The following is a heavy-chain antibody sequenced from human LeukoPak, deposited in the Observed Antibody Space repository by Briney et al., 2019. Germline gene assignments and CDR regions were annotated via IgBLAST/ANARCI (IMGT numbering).Heavy chain of an antibody. CDR2: ISWDSGNT. CDR3: AKGPGAAVGRRYIQH. D-gene: IGHD6-13*01. J-gene: IGHJ1*01. V-gene: IGHV3-43D*03. CDR1: GFTFNDYA. Sequence: PGGSLRLSCAASGFTFNDYAMHWVRQAPGKGLEWVSLISWDSGNTYYADSVKGRFTISRDNSKNSLSLQMNSLRAEDTALYYCAKGPGAAVGRRYIQHWGQGTLVTVSS.